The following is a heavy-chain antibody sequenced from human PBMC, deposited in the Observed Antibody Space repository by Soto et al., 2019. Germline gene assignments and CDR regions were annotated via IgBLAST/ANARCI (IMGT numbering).Heavy chain of an antibody. CDR1: GFTFTSSA. D-gene: IGHD3-22*01. CDR2: IVVGSGNT. V-gene: IGHV1-58*01. J-gene: IGHJ5*02. Sequence: SVRVSCKASGFTFTSSAVQWVRQARGQRLEWIGWIVVGSGNTNYAQKFQERVTITRDMSTSTAYMELSSLRSEDTAVYYCAADHDSSALGNWFDPWGQGTLVTVSS. CDR3: AADHDSSALGNWFDP.